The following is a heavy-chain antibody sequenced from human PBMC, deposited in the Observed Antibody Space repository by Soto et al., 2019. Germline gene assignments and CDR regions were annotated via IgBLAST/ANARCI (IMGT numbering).Heavy chain of an antibody. D-gene: IGHD6-13*01. CDR1: GFTFDDYA. CDR2: ISWNSGSI. CDR3: AKGKGYSSSHDAFDI. V-gene: IGHV3-9*01. Sequence: GGSLRLSCAASGFTFDDYAMHWVRQAPGKGLEWVSGISWNSGSIGYADSVKGRFTISRDNAKNSLYLQMNSLRAEDTALYYCAKGKGYSSSHDAFDIWGQGTMVTVSS. J-gene: IGHJ3*02.